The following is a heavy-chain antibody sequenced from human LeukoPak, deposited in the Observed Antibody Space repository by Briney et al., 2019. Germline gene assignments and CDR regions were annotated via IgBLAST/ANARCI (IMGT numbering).Heavy chain of an antibody. CDR1: GFLFNSQA. V-gene: IGHV3-23*01. D-gene: IGHD3-22*01. CDR3: AKDHYYDRSGFLAN. J-gene: IGHJ1*01. CDR2: ISGDGGNT. Sequence: PGRSLRLSCTASGFLFNSQAMSWVRQAPGKRLEWVSHISGDGGNTYYADSLKGRFIVSRDDAKNTLFLQMNSLRVEGTAVYYCAKDHYYDRSGFLANWGQGTLVIVSS.